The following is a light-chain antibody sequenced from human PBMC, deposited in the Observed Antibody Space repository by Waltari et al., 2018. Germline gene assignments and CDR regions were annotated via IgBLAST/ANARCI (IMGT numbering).Light chain of an antibody. Sequence: QSALTQPPSVSGAPGPRVTISCTGSRSNIGAAYAVHWYQQLPRTAPNRLIHGNSNRPSGVPARFSGSKSGTSASLAITGLQAEDEADYYCQSYDNRLSAWVFGGGTKLTVL. CDR1: RSNIGAAYA. V-gene: IGLV1-40*01. CDR3: QSYDNRLSAWV. CDR2: GNS. J-gene: IGLJ3*02.